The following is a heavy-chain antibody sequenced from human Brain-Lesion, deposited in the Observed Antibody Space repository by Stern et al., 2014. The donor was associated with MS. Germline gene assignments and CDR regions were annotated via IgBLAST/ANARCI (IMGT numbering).Heavy chain of an antibody. Sequence: DQLVESGAEVKKPGASVKVSCKTSGYIFTGYYIHWVRQAPGQGLEWIAWINPNNGGPKYAQKFEGRVTMSRDTSISTAYVELSSLTSDDTAVYYCARDQRGITIFGVVTDYYYLGMDVWGQGTTVTVSS. CDR1: GYIFTGYY. D-gene: IGHD3-3*01. V-gene: IGHV1-2*02. CDR3: ARDQRGITIFGVVTDYYYLGMDV. J-gene: IGHJ6*02. CDR2: INPNNGGP.